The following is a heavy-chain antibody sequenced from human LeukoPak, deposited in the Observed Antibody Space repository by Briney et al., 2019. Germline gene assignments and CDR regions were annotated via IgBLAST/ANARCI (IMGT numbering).Heavy chain of an antibody. D-gene: IGHD1-14*01. J-gene: IGHJ4*02. CDR3: TREAEYTGSPLINY. Sequence: ASVRLSCETSGYTFTTYGISWVRQAPGQGLEWMGWISAYYGDTKYAQKFQGRVTMTRDISTSTAYMEVRSLRSDDTAVYYCTREAEYTGSPLINYWGQGTLVTVSS. V-gene: IGHV1-18*01. CDR2: ISAYYGDT. CDR1: GYTFTTYG.